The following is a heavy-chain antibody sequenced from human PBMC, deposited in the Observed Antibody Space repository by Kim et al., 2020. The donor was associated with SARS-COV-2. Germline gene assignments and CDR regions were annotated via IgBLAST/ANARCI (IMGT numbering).Heavy chain of an antibody. D-gene: IGHD1-7*01. Sequence: YTDSVGGRFTISKDNAKNSLFLQLNRLRADDTAVYYCARAWNSVSPFDYWGQGSLVTVSS. V-gene: IGHV3-11*01. J-gene: IGHJ4*02. CDR3: ARAWNSVSPFDY.